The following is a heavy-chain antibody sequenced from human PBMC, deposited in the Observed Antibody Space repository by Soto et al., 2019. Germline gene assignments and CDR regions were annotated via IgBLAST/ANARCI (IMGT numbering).Heavy chain of an antibody. J-gene: IGHJ6*02. D-gene: IGHD6-13*01. CDR2: ISAYNGNT. CDR1: GYTFTSYG. V-gene: IGHV1-18*01. CDR3: ARDRGIAAADKDYYYYGMGV. Sequence: AASVKVSCKASGYTFTSYGISWVRQAPGQGLEWMGWISAYNGNTNYAQKLQGRVTMTTDTSTSTAYMELRSLRSDDTAVYYCARDRGIAAADKDYYYYGMGVWGQGTTVTVSS.